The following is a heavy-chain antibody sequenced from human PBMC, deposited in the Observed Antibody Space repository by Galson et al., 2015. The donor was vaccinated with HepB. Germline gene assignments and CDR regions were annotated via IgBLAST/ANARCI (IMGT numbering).Heavy chain of an antibody. D-gene: IGHD2-15*01. V-gene: IGHV3-23*01. J-gene: IGHJ5*02. CDR3: AKVMRGYCSGGSCYSFDP. CDR2: ISGSGGST. CDR1: GFTFSSYA. Sequence: SLRLSCAASGFTFSSYAMSWVRQAPGKGLEWVSAISGSGGSTYYADSVKGRFTISRDNSKNTLYPQMNSLRAEDTAVYYCAKVMRGYCSGGSCYSFDPWGQGTLVTVSS.